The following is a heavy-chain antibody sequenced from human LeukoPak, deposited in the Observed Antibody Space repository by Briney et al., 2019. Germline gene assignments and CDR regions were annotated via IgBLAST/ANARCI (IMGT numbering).Heavy chain of an antibody. Sequence: GGSLRLSCTASGFTFGDYAMSWVRQAPGKGLEWVGFIRNKACGGTTQYAASVKGRFTISRDESKSIAYLQMNSLKTEDSAVYYCTREIDSGSYYVDYWGQGTLVTVSP. D-gene: IGHD1-26*01. CDR3: TREIDSGSYYVDY. V-gene: IGHV3-49*04. CDR2: IRNKACGGTT. CDR1: GFTFGDYA. J-gene: IGHJ4*02.